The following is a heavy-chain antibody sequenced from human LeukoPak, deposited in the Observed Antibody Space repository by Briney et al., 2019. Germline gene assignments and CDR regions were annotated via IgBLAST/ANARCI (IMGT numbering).Heavy chain of an antibody. V-gene: IGHV3-7*01. J-gene: IGHJ4*02. CDR3: ARDQTPFV. CDR2: IKQDGSER. CDR1: GFTFSSYW. Sequence: PGGSLRLSCAASGFTFSSYWMSWVHQGPGKGLEWLANIKQDGSERYYVDSVKGRFTISRDNGKNSLYLQMNSLRAEDTAVYYCARDQTPFVWGQGTLVTVSS.